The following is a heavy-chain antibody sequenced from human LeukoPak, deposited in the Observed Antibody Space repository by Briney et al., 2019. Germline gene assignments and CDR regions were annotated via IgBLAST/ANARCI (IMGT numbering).Heavy chain of an antibody. V-gene: IGHV4-59*01. CDR3: ARRTYYDTLTGYNYWYFDL. Sequence: SKTLFLTCTVSGVSISDYYWSWVRQPPGKGLEWIGYIYYTGSTDYNPSLKSRVTMSVDTSKNQFSLNLRSVTATDTAVYYCARRTYYDTLTGYNYWYFDLWGRGTLVTVSS. CDR2: IYYTGST. CDR1: GVSISDYY. D-gene: IGHD3-9*01. J-gene: IGHJ2*01.